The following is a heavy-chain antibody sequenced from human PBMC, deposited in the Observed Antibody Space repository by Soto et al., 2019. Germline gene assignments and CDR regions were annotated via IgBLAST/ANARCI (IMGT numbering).Heavy chain of an antibody. Sequence: SGTLSLTCAVSGGSISSSNWWSWVRQPPGKGLEWIGEIYHSGSTNYNPSLKSRVTISVDKSKNQFSLKLCSVTAADTAVYYCARDPDYDILTGLTWGQGTLVTVSS. CDR1: GGSISSSNW. V-gene: IGHV4-4*02. CDR3: ARDPDYDILTGLT. J-gene: IGHJ5*02. D-gene: IGHD3-9*01. CDR2: IYHSGST.